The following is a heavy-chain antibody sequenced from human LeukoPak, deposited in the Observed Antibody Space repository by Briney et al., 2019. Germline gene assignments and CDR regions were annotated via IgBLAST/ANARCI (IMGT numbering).Heavy chain of an antibody. V-gene: IGHV4-34*01. CDR2: IKHSGST. CDR3: ATGGSAGLISAFDI. D-gene: IGHD2-15*01. CDR1: GGSFSGHY. J-gene: IGHJ3*02. Sequence: SETLSLTCAVYGGSFSGHYWSWIRQPPAKGLEWIGEIKHSGSTNYNPSLKSRVTISVDTSKNQFSLKLSSVTAADTAVYYCATGGSAGLISAFDIWGQGTMVTVSS.